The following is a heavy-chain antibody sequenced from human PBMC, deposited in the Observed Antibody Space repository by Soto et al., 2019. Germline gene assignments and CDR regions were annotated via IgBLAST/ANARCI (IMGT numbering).Heavy chain of an antibody. D-gene: IGHD1-7*01. J-gene: IGHJ4*02. Sequence: ASVKVSCKASGYTFTSYGISWVRQAPGQGLEWMGWISAYNGNTNYAQKLQGRVTMTTDTSTSTAYMELRSLRSDDTAVYYCARDRSNWNYVITHDYWGQGTLVTVSS. CDR2: ISAYNGNT. CDR1: GYTFTSYG. CDR3: ARDRSNWNYVITHDY. V-gene: IGHV1-18*01.